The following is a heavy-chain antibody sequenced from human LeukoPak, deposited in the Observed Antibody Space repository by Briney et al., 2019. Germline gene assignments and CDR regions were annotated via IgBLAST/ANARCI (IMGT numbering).Heavy chain of an antibody. J-gene: IGHJ4*02. Sequence: PVGSLRLSCAASGFTFSSYGMDWVRQAPGKGLEWVAVISYDGSNKYYADSVKGRFTISRDNSKNTLYLQMNSLRAEDTAVYYCAKLGGGGMTTVTSSDYWGQGTLVTVSS. CDR1: GFTFSSYG. CDR2: ISYDGSNK. V-gene: IGHV3-30*18. CDR3: AKLGGGGMTTVTSSDY. D-gene: IGHD4-17*01.